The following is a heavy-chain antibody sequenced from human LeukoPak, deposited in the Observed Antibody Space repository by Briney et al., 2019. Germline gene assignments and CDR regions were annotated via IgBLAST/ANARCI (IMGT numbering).Heavy chain of an antibody. V-gene: IGHV3-48*04. J-gene: IGHJ3*02. Sequence: PGGSLRLSCAASGFTFSSYSMNWVRRAPGKGLEWVSYISSSSSTIYYADSVKGRFTISRDNAKNSLYLQMNSLRAEDTAVYYCARSYIVGAGHDAFDIWGQGTMVTVSS. CDR1: GFTFSSYS. CDR2: ISSSSSTI. CDR3: ARSYIVGAGHDAFDI. D-gene: IGHD1-26*01.